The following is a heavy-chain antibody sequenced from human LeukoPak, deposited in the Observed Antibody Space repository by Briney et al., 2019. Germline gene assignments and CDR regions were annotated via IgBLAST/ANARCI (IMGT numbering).Heavy chain of an antibody. CDR3: AREYFDSSGSAFDI. Sequence: ASVKVSCKASGYTFTTYYMHWVRQAPGQGLEWMGIINPSGGSTNYAQKFQGRVTMARDTSISTAYMELNRLGSDDTAVYYCAREYFDSSGSAFDIWGQGTMVTVSS. CDR1: GYTFTTYY. D-gene: IGHD3-22*01. V-gene: IGHV1-46*01. CDR2: INPSGGST. J-gene: IGHJ3*02.